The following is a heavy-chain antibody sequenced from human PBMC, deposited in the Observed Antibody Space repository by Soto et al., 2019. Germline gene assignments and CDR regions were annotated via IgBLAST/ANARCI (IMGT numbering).Heavy chain of an antibody. V-gene: IGHV3-23*01. Sequence: EVQLLESGGGLVQPGGSLRLSCAASGFTFSSYAMSWVRQAPGKGLEWVSAISGSGGSTYYADSVKGRFTISRDNSKNTLYLQMNSLRAEDTAVYYCAKSSTWSREYSSSLDFDYWGQGTLVTVSS. CDR1: GFTFSSYA. CDR3: AKSSTWSREYSSSLDFDY. D-gene: IGHD6-6*01. J-gene: IGHJ4*02. CDR2: ISGSGGST.